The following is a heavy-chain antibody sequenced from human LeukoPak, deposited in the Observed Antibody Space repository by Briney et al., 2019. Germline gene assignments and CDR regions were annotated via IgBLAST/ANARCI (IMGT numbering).Heavy chain of an antibody. CDR1: GFTFSSYA. J-gene: IGHJ4*02. V-gene: IGHV3-30-3*01. CDR3: ARDSSRGVVAATWSHY. Sequence: GGSLRLSRAASGFTFSSYAMHWVRQAPGKGLEWVAVISYDGSNKYYADSVKGRFTISRDNSKNTLYLQMNSLRAEDTAVYYCARDSSRGVVAATWSHYWGQGTLVTVSS. CDR2: ISYDGSNK. D-gene: IGHD2-15*01.